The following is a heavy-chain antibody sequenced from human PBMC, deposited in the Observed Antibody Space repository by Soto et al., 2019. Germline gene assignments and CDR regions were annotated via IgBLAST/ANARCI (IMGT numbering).Heavy chain of an antibody. CDR3: ASYCSGCSGYLLGSGGGIDY. D-gene: IGHD2-15*01. Sequence: EVQLVESGGGLVQPGGSLRLSCAASGFTFSSYSMNWVRQAPGKGLEWVSYISSSSSTIYYADSVKGRFTISRDNAKNPLYLQMNSLRAEDPAVYYCASYCSGCSGYLLGSGGGIDYWGQGTLVTVSS. V-gene: IGHV3-48*01. CDR2: ISSSSSTI. CDR1: GFTFSSYS. J-gene: IGHJ4*02.